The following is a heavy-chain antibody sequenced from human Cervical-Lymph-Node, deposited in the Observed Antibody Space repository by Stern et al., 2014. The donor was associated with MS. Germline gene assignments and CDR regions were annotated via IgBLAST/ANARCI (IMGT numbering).Heavy chain of an antibody. Sequence: GQLGQPGAALKKPGASVKVSCKASGYSFRSYAMDWVRQAPGQGLEWMGWINTHTGNATYAQGFTGRFVFSLDASVSTAYMQISSLKAEDTAVYYCARGISMIVVDMGYWGQGTLVTVSS. J-gene: IGHJ4*02. CDR1: GYSFRSYA. CDR2: INTHTGNA. V-gene: IGHV7-4-1*02. D-gene: IGHD3-22*01. CDR3: ARGISMIVVDMGY.